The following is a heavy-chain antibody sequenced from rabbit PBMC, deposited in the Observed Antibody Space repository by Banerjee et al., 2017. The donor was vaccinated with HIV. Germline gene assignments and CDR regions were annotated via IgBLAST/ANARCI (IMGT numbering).Heavy chain of an antibody. V-gene: IGHV1S45*01. J-gene: IGHJ4*01. CDR3: ARGLVAGVLDL. CDR1: GLDFSRSFW. CDR2: IYPTYGAT. D-gene: IGHD3-3*01. Sequence: EEYGGDLVQPEGSLTLTCKASGLDFSRSFWISWVRQTPGKGLEWIGCIYPTYGATDYANWVNGRFTISLDNAQNTVFLQMTSLTAADTATYFCARGLVAGVLDLWGQGTLVTVS.